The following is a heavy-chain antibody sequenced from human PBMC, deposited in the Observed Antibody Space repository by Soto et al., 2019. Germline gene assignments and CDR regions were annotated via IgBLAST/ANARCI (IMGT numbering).Heavy chain of an antibody. CDR3: ARDVDTAMAPNYYYYGMDV. Sequence: PSQTLSLTCAISGDSVSSNSAAWNWIRQSPSRGLEWLGRTYYRSKWYNDYAVSVKSRITINPDTSKNQFSLQLNSVTPEDTAVYYCARDVDTAMAPNYYYYGMDVWGQGTTVTVSS. CDR2: TYYRSKWYN. V-gene: IGHV6-1*01. CDR1: GDSVSSNSAA. J-gene: IGHJ6*02. D-gene: IGHD5-18*01.